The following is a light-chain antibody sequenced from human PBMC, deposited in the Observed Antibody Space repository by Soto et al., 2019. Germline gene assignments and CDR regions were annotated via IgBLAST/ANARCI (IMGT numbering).Light chain of an antibody. CDR3: QQYGRSPPST. Sequence: EIVWTQSPGTLSLSPGERATLSVRASQSVSSSYLAWSQQKPGQAPRLLIYGASSRATGIPDRFSGSGSGTDFTLTISRLEPEDFAVYYCQQYGRSPPSTFGQGTKLEIK. CDR2: GAS. CDR1: QSVSSSY. J-gene: IGKJ2*01. V-gene: IGKV3-20*01.